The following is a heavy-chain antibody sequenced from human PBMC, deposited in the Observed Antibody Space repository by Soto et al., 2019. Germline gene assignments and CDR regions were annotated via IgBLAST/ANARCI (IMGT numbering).Heavy chain of an antibody. V-gene: IGHV3-30*18. CDR2: ISYDGSNK. Sequence: ESGGGVVQPGRSLRLSCAASGFTFSSYGMHWVRQAPGKGLEWVAVISYDGSNKYYADSVKGRFTISRDNSKNTLYLQMNSLRAEDTAVYYCAKGPDYSSGPDWELEYYYYMDVWGKGTTVTVSS. D-gene: IGHD6-19*01. J-gene: IGHJ6*03. CDR3: AKGPDYSSGPDWELEYYYYMDV. CDR1: GFTFSSYG.